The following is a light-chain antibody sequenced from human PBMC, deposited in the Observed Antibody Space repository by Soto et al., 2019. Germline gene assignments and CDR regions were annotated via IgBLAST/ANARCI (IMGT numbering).Light chain of an antibody. CDR2: GGS. CDR3: MQTVQTPIT. CDR1: QALLRSNGYNY. J-gene: IGKJ5*01. V-gene: IGKV2-28*01. Sequence: DIVMTQSPLSLTVTPVDPASISFRSSQALLRSNGYNYFNWYLQRPGQSPHLLIYGGSNVAPGVPDRFSGSGSGTDFTLRISRVEADDVGVYYCMQTVQTPITFGQGTRLEIK.